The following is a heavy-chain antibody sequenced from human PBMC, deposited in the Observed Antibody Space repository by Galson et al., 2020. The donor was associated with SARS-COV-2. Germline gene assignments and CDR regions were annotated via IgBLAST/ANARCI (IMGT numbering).Heavy chain of an antibody. D-gene: IGHD2-15*01. Sequence: TGGSLRLSCAASGFTFSDYYMSWIRQAPGKGLEWVSYISSSGSTIHYADSVKGRFTISRDNAKNSLYLQMNSLRAEDTAVYYCARDAGDIVVVATRMDVWGQGTTVTFSS. CDR2: ISSSGSTI. CDR3: ARDAGDIVVVATRMDV. V-gene: IGHV3-11*01. CDR1: GFTFSDYY. J-gene: IGHJ6*02.